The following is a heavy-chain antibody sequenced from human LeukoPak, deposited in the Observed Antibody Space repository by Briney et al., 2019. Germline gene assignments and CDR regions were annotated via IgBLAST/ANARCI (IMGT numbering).Heavy chain of an antibody. Sequence: GGSLRLSCAVSGFTFSSYGMHWVRQAPGKGLEWVAVIWYEGSNKYYADSVKGRFTISRDNSKNTLYQQMNSLRAEHTAVYYCARDPSGYSNSLGYYGMNVWGQGTTVTVSS. CDR3: ARDPSGYSNSLGYYGMNV. J-gene: IGHJ6*02. D-gene: IGHD4-11*01. V-gene: IGHV3-33*01. CDR2: IWYEGSNK. CDR1: GFTFSSYG.